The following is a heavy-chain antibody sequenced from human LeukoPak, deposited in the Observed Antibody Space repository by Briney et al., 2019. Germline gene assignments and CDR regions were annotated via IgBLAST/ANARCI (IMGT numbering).Heavy chain of an antibody. CDR1: GFTFSSYG. Sequence: PGGSLRLSCAASGFTFSSYGMHWVRQAPGKGLEWVAAIWYDGSNKYYADSVKGRFTISRDNSKNTLYLQMNSLRAEDTAVYYCAKELAYDFWSGYYIGNAFDIWGQGTMVTVSS. CDR3: AKELAYDFWSGYYIGNAFDI. V-gene: IGHV3-33*06. CDR2: IWYDGSNK. J-gene: IGHJ3*02. D-gene: IGHD3-3*01.